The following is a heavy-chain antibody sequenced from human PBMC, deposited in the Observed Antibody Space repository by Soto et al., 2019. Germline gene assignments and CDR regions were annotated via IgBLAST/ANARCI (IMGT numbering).Heavy chain of an antibody. CDR3: ARGRRAYYDFWSGYYYYGMDV. D-gene: IGHD3-3*01. Sequence: QVQLQQWGAGLLKPSETLSLTCAVYGGSFSGYYWSWIRQPPGKGLEWIGEINHSGSTNYNPSLKSRVTIAVDTSKNQFSLKLSSVTAADTAVYYCARGRRAYYDFWSGYYYYGMDVWGQGTTVTVSS. CDR1: GGSFSGYY. V-gene: IGHV4-34*01. CDR2: INHSGST. J-gene: IGHJ6*02.